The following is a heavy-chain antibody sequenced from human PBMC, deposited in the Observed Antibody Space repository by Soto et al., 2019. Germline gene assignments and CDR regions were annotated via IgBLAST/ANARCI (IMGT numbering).Heavy chain of an antibody. V-gene: IGHV4-4*01. CDR2: IYHSGST. CDR3: ARDGSSPNSSSSFDY. D-gene: IGHD6-6*01. J-gene: IGHJ4*02. Sequence: QVQLQESGPGLVKPSGTLSLTCAVSGGSISSSNWWSWVRQPPGKGLEWIGEIYHSGSTNYNPSLKRRVTISVDKSKHQFSLKLSSVTAADTAVYCCARDGSSPNSSSSFDYWGQGTMVTVSS. CDR1: GGSISSSNW.